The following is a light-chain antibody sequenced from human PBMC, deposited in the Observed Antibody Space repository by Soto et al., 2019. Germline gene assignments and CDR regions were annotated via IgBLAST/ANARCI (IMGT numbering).Light chain of an antibody. V-gene: IGKV3-15*01. CDR1: QSVGTN. CDR2: AAS. J-gene: IGKJ1*01. Sequence: EIVMTQSPATLSVSPGERATISCRASQSVGTNLAWYQQRPGQAPRLLIYAASTRDSGIPARFSASGSGTEFTLTISSLQSEDFAVYYCQQYNYWTFGQGTKVEIK. CDR3: QQYNYWT.